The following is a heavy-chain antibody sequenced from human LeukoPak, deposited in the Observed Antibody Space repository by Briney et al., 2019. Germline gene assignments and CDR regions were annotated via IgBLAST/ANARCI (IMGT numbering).Heavy chain of an antibody. CDR1: GVSISSYY. CDR3: ARLTVQAVLLWFGESQEYYFDY. Sequence: SETLSLTCTVSGVSISSYYWSWIRQPPGKGLEWIGYIYYSGSTNYNPSLKSRVTISVDTSKNQFSLKLSSVTAADTAVYYCARLTVQAVLLWFGESQEYYFDYWGQGTLVTVSS. V-gene: IGHV4-59*01. J-gene: IGHJ4*02. CDR2: IYYSGST. D-gene: IGHD3-10*01.